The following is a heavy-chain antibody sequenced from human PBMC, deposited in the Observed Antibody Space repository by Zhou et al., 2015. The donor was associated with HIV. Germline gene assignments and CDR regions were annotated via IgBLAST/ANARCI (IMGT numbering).Heavy chain of an antibody. CDR3: ARHRSLA. V-gene: IGHV1-69*01. Sequence: QVQLVQSGTEVKKPGSSVKVSCKSSGGSFNTYELSWVRQAPGQGLEWMGGIIPLSGATSYAHKFQDRLTITADESTSTAYMELTGLRSDDTALYYCARHRSLAWGQGTLVTVSP. CDR2: IIPLSGAT. CDR1: GGSFNTYE. D-gene: IGHD3-3*01. J-gene: IGHJ5*02.